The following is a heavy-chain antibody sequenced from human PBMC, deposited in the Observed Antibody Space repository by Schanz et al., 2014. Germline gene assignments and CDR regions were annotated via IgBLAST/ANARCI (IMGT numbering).Heavy chain of an antibody. CDR2: ISWNSASI. CDR3: AASSGWHPSTDY. D-gene: IGHD6-19*01. CDR1: GFTFDEFA. J-gene: IGHJ4*02. V-gene: IGHV3-9*01. Sequence: DVQLVESGGGLVQPGKSLRLSCAASGFTFDEFAMHWVRQSPGKGLEWVSGISWNSASIGYADSVKGRFTISRDNAKSSLYLQMNSLRVEDTAVYYCAASSGWHPSTDYWGQGTLVTGSS.